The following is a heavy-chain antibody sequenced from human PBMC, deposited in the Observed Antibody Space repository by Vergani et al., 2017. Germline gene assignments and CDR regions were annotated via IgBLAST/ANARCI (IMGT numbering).Heavy chain of an antibody. V-gene: IGHV1-69*08. CDR1: GGTFSSYT. Sequence: QVQLVQSGAEVKKPGSSVKVSCKASGGTFSSYTISWVRQAPGQGLEWMGRIIPILGIANYAQKFQGRVTITADKSTSTAYMELSSLRSEDTAVYYCAREAGYSSGWLDYWGQGTLVTVSS. J-gene: IGHJ4*02. CDR3: AREAGYSSGWLDY. CDR2: IIPILGIA. D-gene: IGHD6-19*01.